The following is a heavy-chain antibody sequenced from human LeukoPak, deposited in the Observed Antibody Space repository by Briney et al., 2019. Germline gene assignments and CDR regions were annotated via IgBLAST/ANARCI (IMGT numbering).Heavy chain of an antibody. V-gene: IGHV4-61*02. D-gene: IGHD4-17*01. J-gene: IGHJ6*02. CDR1: GDSISSGSYY. Sequence: SETLSLTCTVSGDSISSGSYYWRWIRQPAGKGLEWIGRIYTSGSTNYGPSLKSRVTISVDTSKNQFSLKLSSVTAADTAVYYCARDGPLDYGDYYGMDVWGQGTTVTVSS. CDR3: ARDGPLDYGDYYGMDV. CDR2: IYTSGST.